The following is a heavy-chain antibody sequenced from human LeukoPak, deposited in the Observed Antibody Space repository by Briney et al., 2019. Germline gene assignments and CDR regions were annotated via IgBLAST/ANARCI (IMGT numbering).Heavy chain of an antibody. CDR3: ARAWTINCPGTGGPVDY. V-gene: IGHV3-20*04. D-gene: IGHD1-1*01. CDR2: INWNGGST. Sequence: GGSLRLSCAASGFTFDDYGMSWVRQAPGKGLEWVSGINWNGGSTGYADSVKGRFTISRDNAKNSLYLQMNSLRAEDTALYYCARAWTINCPGTGGPVDYWGQGTLVTVSS. J-gene: IGHJ4*02. CDR1: GFTFDDYG.